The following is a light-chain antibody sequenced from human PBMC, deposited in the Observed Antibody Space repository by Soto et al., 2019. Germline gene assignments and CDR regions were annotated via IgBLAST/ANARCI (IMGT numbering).Light chain of an antibody. CDR2: SNN. CDR1: SSNIGSNS. CDR3: AVWDDSLSGYV. J-gene: IGLJ1*01. Sequence: QSVLTQPASVSGSPGQSITISCTGSSSNIGSNSVYWYQQLPGTAPKLLIYSNNQWPSGVPDRFSGSKSGTSASLAISGLRSEDEADYYCAVWDDSLSGYVFGTGTKVTVL. V-gene: IGLV1-47*02.